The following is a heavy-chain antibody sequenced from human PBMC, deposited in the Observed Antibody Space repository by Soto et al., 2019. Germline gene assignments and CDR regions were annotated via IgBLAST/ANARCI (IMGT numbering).Heavy chain of an antibody. V-gene: IGHV3-23*01. CDR2: ISRSGAST. J-gene: IGHJ4*02. D-gene: IGHD1-26*01. CDR1: GFSFSSYA. CDR3: AKGGSSTSRPYYFDY. Sequence: EVQLLESGGGLVQPGGSLRLSCAASGFSFSSYAMTWVRQAPGKGLEWVSGISRSGASTFNADSVKGRFTISRDNSKNTLYLQMTSLRADDAAVYYCAKGGSSTSRPYYFDYWGQGTLVIVSS.